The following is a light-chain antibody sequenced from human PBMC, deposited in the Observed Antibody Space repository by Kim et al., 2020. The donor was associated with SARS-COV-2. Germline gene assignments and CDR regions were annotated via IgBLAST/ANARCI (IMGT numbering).Light chain of an antibody. CDR3: SSYTISNAVIFGSVV. J-gene: IGLJ2*01. V-gene: IGLV2-14*04. CDR2: DVN. Sequence: SCAGTSSDVGGYDYVSWYQQHPGKTPKLMIYDVNTRPSGVSYRFSGSKSGNTASLTISGLQAEDEADYYCSSYTISNAVIFGSVVFGGGTQLTVL. CDR1: SSDVGGYDY.